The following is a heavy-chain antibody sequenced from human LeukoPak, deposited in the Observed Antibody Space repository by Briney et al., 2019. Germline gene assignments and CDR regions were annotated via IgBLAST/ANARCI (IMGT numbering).Heavy chain of an antibody. CDR2: INHSGST. V-gene: IGHV4-34*01. J-gene: IGHJ4*02. D-gene: IGHD1-1*01. CDR1: GGSFSGYY. Sequence: SGTLSLTCAVYGGSFSGYYWSWIRQPPGKGLEWIGEINHSGSTNYIPSLKSRVTISVDSSKNQFSLKLSSVTAADTAVYYCARGQVRWDYWGQGTLVTVSS. CDR3: ARGQVRWDY.